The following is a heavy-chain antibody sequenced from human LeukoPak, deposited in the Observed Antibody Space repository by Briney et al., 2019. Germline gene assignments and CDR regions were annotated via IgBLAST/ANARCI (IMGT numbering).Heavy chain of an antibody. CDR1: GYSFTSYW. Sequence: GESLKISCKGSGYSFTSYWIGWVRQMPGKGLEWMGIIYPGDSDTRYSPSFQGQVTISADKSISTAYLQWSSLKASDTAMYYCARKAYSSSSQNWYFDLWGRGTLVTVSS. CDR2: IYPGDSDT. J-gene: IGHJ2*01. CDR3: ARKAYSSSSQNWYFDL. D-gene: IGHD6-6*01. V-gene: IGHV5-51*01.